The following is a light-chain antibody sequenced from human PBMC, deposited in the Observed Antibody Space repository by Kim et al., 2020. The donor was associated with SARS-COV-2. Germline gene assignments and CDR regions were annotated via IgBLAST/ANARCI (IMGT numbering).Light chain of an antibody. J-gene: IGLJ3*02. Sequence: GQSGTISCTGTSSDIGAYDLVSWFQHHPGRAPRLMIYEVSQRPSRVSTRFSGSKSGNTASLTISGLQAEDEADYYCSSYTSSVSWVFGGGTQLTVL. V-gene: IGLV2-14*01. CDR3: SSYTSSVSWV. CDR2: EVS. CDR1: SSDIGAYDL.